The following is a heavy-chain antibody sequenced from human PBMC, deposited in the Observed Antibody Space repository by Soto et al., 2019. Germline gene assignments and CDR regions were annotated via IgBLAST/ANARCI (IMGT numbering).Heavy chain of an antibody. J-gene: IGHJ6*03. D-gene: IGHD6-13*01. CDR1: GYTFTSYA. Sequence: SVKVSCKASGYTFTSYAMHWVRQAPGQRLEWMGWINAGNGNTKYSQKFQGRVTITRDTSASTAYMELSSLRSEDTAVYYCAREGAAAGINYYYYYMDVWGKGTTVTVSS. CDR3: AREGAAAGINYYYYYMDV. CDR2: INAGNGNT. V-gene: IGHV1-3*01.